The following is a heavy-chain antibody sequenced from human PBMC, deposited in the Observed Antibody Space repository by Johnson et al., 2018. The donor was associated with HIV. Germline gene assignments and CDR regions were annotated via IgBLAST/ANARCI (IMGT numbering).Heavy chain of an antibody. Sequence: VQLVESGGGLVQPGGSLRLSCAASGFSFDDYAMHWVRQVPGKGLEWVAGIGWNGSSTSYADSVKGRFTISRDKSKNTLYLQMNSLRAEDTAVYYCARDSGEQLRYAFDIWGQGTMVTVSS. J-gene: IGHJ3*02. D-gene: IGHD3-10*01. V-gene: IGHV3-9*01. CDR3: ARDSGEQLRYAFDI. CDR1: GFSFDDYA. CDR2: IGWNGSST.